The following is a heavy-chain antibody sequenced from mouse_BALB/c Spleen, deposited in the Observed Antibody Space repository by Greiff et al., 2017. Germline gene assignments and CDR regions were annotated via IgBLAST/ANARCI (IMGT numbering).Heavy chain of an antibody. J-gene: IGHJ4*01. V-gene: IGHV3-2*02. CDR1: GYSITSDYA. CDR3: ARRNGNPYAMDY. CDR2: ISYSGST. Sequence: EVHLVESGPGLVKPSQSLSLTCTVTGYSITSDYAWNWIRQFPGNKLEWMGYISYSGSTSYNPSLKSRISITRDTSKNQFFLQLNSVTTEDTATYYCARRNGNPYAMDYWGQGTSVTVSS. D-gene: IGHD2-1*01.